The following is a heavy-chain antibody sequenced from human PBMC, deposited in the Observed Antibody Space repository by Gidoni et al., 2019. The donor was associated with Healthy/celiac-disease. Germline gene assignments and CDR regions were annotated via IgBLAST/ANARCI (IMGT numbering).Heavy chain of an antibody. J-gene: IGHJ4*02. D-gene: IGHD3-9*01. CDR3: ARVDILTGYKFDY. V-gene: IGHV4-59*01. CDR1: GGSISSYY. CDR2: IYYSGST. Sequence: QVQLQESGPGLVTPSETLSLTCTVSGGSISSYYWSWIRQPPGKGLEWIGYIYYSGSTNYNPSLKSRVTISVDTSKNQFSLKLSSVTAADTAVYYCARVDILTGYKFDYWGQGTLVTVSS.